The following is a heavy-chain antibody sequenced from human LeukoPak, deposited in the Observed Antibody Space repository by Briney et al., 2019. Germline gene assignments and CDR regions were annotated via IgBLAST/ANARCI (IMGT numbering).Heavy chain of an antibody. CDR2: IIPILGIA. CDR3: ASSLWGYSYGAFDP. CDR1: GGTFSSYA. Sequence: SVKVSCKASGGTFSSYAISWVRQAPGQGLEWMGRIIPILGIANYAQKFQGRVTITADKSTSTAYMELNSLRSEDTAVYYCASSLWGYSYGAFDPWGQGTLVTVSS. J-gene: IGHJ5*02. D-gene: IGHD5-18*01. V-gene: IGHV1-69*04.